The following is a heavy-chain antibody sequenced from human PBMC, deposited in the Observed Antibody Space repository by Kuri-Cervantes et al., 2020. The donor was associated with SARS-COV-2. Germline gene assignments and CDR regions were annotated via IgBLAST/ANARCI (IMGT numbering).Heavy chain of an antibody. J-gene: IGHJ6*03. CDR1: GGSISSYY. Sequence: ESLKISCTVSGGSISSYYWSWIRQPAGKGLEWIGYIYYSGSTNYNPSLMSRLTISEDTSKNQFSLKLSSVTAADTALYFCARSGWYSRGVTHFYMDAWGKGTMVTVSS. D-gene: IGHD6-19*01. CDR3: ARSGWYSRGVTHFYMDA. V-gene: IGHV4-59*01. CDR2: IYYSGST.